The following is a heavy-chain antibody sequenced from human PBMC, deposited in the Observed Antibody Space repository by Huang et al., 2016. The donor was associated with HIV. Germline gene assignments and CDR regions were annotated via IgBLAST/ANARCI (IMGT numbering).Heavy chain of an antibody. V-gene: IGHV3-9*01. CDR2: ISWNSGSI. CDR3: ARRGVMVRGAHFDY. Sequence: EVQLVESGGGLVQPGRSLRLSCAASGFTFDDYAMHWVRQAPGKGLEWVSGISWNSGSIGYADSVKGRFTISRDNAKNSLYLQMNSLGAEDTALYYCARRGVMVRGAHFDYWGLGTLVTVSS. D-gene: IGHD3-10*01. J-gene: IGHJ4*02. CDR1: GFTFDDYA.